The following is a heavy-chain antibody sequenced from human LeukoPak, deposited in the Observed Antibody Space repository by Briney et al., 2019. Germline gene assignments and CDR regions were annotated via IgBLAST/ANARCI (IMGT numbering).Heavy chain of an antibody. CDR1: GGSITSYY. V-gene: IGHV4-59*01. CDR2: IYYSGST. D-gene: IGHD6-13*01. Sequence: SETLSLTCTVSGGSITSYYWSWIRQPPGKGLEWIGYIYYSGSTNYNPSLKSRVTISVDTSKNQFSLKLSSVTAADTAVYYCARASGYSSSWYPDYWGKATLVTVSS. J-gene: IGHJ4*02. CDR3: ARASGYSSSWYPDY.